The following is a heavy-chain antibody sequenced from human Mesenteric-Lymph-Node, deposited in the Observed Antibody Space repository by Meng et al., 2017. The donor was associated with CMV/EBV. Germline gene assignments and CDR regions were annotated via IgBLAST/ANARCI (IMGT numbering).Heavy chain of an antibody. CDR1: GGSISSGGSS. CDR2: IYHSGST. Sequence: VSGGSISSGGSSWSWIRQPPGKGLEWIGYIYHSGSTYYNPSLKSRVTISVDRSKNQFSLKLSSVTAADTAVYYCARVSNGYNYLDYWGQGTLVTVSS. J-gene: IGHJ4*02. V-gene: IGHV4-30-2*01. D-gene: IGHD5-24*01. CDR3: ARVSNGYNYLDY.